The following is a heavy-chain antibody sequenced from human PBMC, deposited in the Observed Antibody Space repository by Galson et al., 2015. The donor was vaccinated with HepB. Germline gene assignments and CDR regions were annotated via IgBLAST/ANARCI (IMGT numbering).Heavy chain of an antibody. D-gene: IGHD6-13*01. CDR1: GGSISGSRYY. J-gene: IGHJ2*01. CDR3: ARRPAAAGYWYFDL. Sequence: LSLTCTVSGGSISGSRYYWGWIRQPPGKGLEWIGSVYYSDSTYYNPSLKSRVTISIDTSKNQFSLNLSSVTAADTAVYYCARRPAAAGYWYFDLWGRGTLVSVSS. V-gene: IGHV4-39*01. CDR2: VYYSDST.